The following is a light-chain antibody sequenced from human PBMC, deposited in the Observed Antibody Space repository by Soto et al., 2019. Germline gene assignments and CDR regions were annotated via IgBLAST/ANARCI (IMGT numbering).Light chain of an antibody. CDR1: QSLLHNNGYNY. CDR3: MQALQTPYT. CDR2: LGS. V-gene: IGKV2-28*01. J-gene: IGKJ2*01. Sequence: DIVMTQSPLSLPVTPGEPASISCRSSQSLLHNNGYNYLHWFLQKPGQSPQLLIYLGSNRASGVPDRFSGSGSGTDLTLKISRVEAEDVGVYYCMQALQTPYTFGQGTKLGIK.